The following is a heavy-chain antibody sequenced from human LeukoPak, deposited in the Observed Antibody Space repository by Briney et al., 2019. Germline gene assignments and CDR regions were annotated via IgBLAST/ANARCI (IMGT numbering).Heavy chain of an antibody. D-gene: IGHD2-15*01. CDR2: INPSSGGT. CDR1: GYTFTGYY. CDR3: ARGGDIVVVVAADDAFDI. J-gene: IGHJ3*02. Sequence: ASVKVSCKASGYTFTGYYMHWVRQAPGQGLEWMGWINPSSGGTNYAQKFQGRVTMTRDTSISTAYMELSRLRSDDTAVYYCARGGDIVVVVAADDAFDIWGQGTMVTVSS. V-gene: IGHV1-2*02.